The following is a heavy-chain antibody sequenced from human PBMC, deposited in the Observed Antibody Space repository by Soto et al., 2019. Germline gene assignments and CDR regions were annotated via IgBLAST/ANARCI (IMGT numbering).Heavy chain of an antibody. D-gene: IGHD4-4*01. CDR2: IYYSGST. V-gene: IGHV4-31*03. Sequence: TLSLTCTVSGGSISSGGYYWSWIRQHPGKGLEWIGYIYYSGSTYYNPSLKSRVTISVDTSKNQFSLKLSSVTAADTAVYYCARNKVYSNYLQGSYYMDVWGKGTTVTVSS. J-gene: IGHJ6*03. CDR3: ARNKVYSNYLQGSYYMDV. CDR1: GGSISSGGYY.